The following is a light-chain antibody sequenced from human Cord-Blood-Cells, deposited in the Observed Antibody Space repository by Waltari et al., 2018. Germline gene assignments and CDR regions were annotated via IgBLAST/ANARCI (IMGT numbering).Light chain of an antibody. CDR2: DVS. Sequence: QSALTQPASVSGSPGQSITISCTGTSSYVGGYNSVSWYQQHPGKAPKLMIYDVSNRPSGVSNRFSGSKSGNTASLTISGLQAEDEADYYCSSYTSSSTPYVFGTGTKVTVL. CDR3: SSYTSSSTPYV. J-gene: IGLJ1*01. CDR1: SSYVGGYNS. V-gene: IGLV2-14*03.